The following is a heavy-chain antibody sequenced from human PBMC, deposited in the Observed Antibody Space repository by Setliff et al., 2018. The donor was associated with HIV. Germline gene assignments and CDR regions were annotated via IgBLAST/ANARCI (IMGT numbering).Heavy chain of an antibody. CDR3: ARGQGVHFWVNDALDI. V-gene: IGHV1-18*01. CDR2: IIPIFGTA. J-gene: IGHJ3*02. Sequence: ASVKVSCKASGYTFNNYGVMWVRQAPGQGLEWMGWIIPIFGTANYAQKFQDRVTMTTDTSTSTVYMELSSLRSDDTAVYYCARGQGVHFWVNDALDIWGQGTMVTVSS. D-gene: IGHD3-10*01. CDR1: GYTFNNYG.